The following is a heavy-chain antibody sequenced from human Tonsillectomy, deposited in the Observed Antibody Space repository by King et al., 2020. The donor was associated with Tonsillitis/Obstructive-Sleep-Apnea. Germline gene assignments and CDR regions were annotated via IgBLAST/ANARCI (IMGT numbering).Heavy chain of an antibody. J-gene: IGHJ6*03. CDR3: ARPTNYSSYMDD. CDR1: GGSISSYY. V-gene: IGHV4-59*08. CDR2: IYYSGST. Sequence: QLQESGPGLVKPSETLSLTCTVSGGSISSYYWSWIRQPPGKGLGWIGYIYYSGSTNYNPSLKSRVTISVDTSKNQFSLKLSSVTAADTAVYYCARPTNYSSYMDDWGKGTTVTVSS.